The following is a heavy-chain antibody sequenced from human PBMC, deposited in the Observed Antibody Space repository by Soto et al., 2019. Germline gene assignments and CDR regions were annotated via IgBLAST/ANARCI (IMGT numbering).Heavy chain of an antibody. V-gene: IGHV3-30-3*01. CDR2: ISFNGTNK. J-gene: IGHJ6*02. CDR1: GFAFNSYA. Sequence: VQLVESGGGVVQPARSLRLSCAASGFAFNSYAMHWIRQAPGKGLEWVAVISFNGTNKYYADSVKGRFTISRDNSKNTLYLQMSSLRAEDTANYYCARVDYRYSTEISYYYRYGMDVWGQGTTVTVSS. CDR3: ARVDYRYSTEISYYYRYGMDV. D-gene: IGHD4-17*01.